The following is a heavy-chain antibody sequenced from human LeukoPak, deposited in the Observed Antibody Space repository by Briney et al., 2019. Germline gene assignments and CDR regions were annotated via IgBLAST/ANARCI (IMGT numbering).Heavy chain of an antibody. CDR2: INGDGSST. CDR3: ARDPYGSGSH. J-gene: IGHJ4*02. CDR1: GHTFTSFW. Sequence: PGGSLRLSCAASGHTFTSFWMHWVRQAPGKGLVWVSRINGDGSSTTFADSVKGRFTISRDNAKNTVYLQMNSLRVEDTAVYYCARDPYGSGSHWGQGTLVTVSS. V-gene: IGHV3-74*01. D-gene: IGHD3-10*01.